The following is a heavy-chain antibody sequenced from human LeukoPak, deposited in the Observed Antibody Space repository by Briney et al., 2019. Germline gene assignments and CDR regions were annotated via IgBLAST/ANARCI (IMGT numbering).Heavy chain of an antibody. V-gene: IGHV3-23*01. CDR1: GFTFSSYW. D-gene: IGHD3-22*01. Sequence: GGSLRLSCAASGFTFSSYWMSWVRQAPGKGLEWVSAISGSGGSTYYADSVKGRFTISRDNSKNTLYLQMNSLRAEDTAVYYCAKDWGYYYDSSGYFDYWGQGTLVTVSS. J-gene: IGHJ4*02. CDR3: AKDWGYYYDSSGYFDY. CDR2: ISGSGGST.